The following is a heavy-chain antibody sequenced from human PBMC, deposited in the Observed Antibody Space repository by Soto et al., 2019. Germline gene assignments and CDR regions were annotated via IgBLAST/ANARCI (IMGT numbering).Heavy chain of an antibody. D-gene: IGHD6-13*01. CDR2: ISSSSSYI. CDR1: GFTFSSYS. Sequence: EVQLVESGGGLVKPGGSLRLSCAASGFTFSSYSMNWVRQAPGKGLEWVSSISSSSSYIYYADSVKGRFTISRDNAKNSLYLQMNSLRDEDTAVYYCARGRGAAGTDSVQYYGMDVWGQGTTVTVSS. V-gene: IGHV3-21*01. CDR3: ARGRGAAGTDSVQYYGMDV. J-gene: IGHJ6*02.